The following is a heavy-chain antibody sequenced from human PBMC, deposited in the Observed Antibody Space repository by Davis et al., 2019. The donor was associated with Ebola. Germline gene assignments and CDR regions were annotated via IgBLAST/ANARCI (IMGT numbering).Heavy chain of an antibody. V-gene: IGHV4-59*01. Sequence: MPSETLSLTCTVSGGYISGYYWSWIRQPPGKGLEWIGYIYYSGSTNYNPSLKSRVTISVDTSKMQFSLKLSSVTAADTAVYYCARLVALYDDSGYAYFDSWGQGALVTVSS. D-gene: IGHD3-22*01. CDR3: ARLVALYDDSGYAYFDS. CDR2: IYYSGST. CDR1: GGYISGYY. J-gene: IGHJ4*02.